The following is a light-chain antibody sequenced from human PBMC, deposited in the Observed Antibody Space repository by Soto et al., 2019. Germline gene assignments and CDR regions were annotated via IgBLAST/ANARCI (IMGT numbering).Light chain of an antibody. J-gene: IGLJ1*01. CDR2: DVT. CDR3: CSYAATYVHV. V-gene: IGLV2-11*01. Sequence: QSVLTQPRSVSGSPGQSVTVSCTGTSSDVGGYDFVSWYQQHPGKAPKLMIYDVTKRPSGVPDRFSGSKSGNTASLTISGLQAEDEAVYFCCSYAATYVHVFGTGTKVTVL. CDR1: SSDVGGYDF.